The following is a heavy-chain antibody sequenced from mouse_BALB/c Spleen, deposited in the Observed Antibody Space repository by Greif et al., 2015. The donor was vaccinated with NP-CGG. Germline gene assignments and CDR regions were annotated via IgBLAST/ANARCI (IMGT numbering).Heavy chain of an antibody. V-gene: IGHV1S127*01. CDR3: ARDGSSYWYFDV. D-gene: IGHD1-1*01. Sequence: VQLQQSGPQLVRPGASVKISCKASGYSFTSYWMHWVKQRPGQGLEWIGMIDPSDSETSLNQKFKDKATLTVDKSSSTAYMQLSSPTSEDSAVYYCARDGSSYWYFDVWGAGTTVTVSS. CDR2: IDPSDSET. CDR1: GYSFTSYW. J-gene: IGHJ1*01.